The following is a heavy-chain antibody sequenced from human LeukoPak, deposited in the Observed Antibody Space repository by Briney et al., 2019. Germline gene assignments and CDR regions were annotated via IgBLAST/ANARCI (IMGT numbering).Heavy chain of an antibody. J-gene: IGHJ5*02. CDR2: IYYSGST. D-gene: IGHD2-2*01. CDR1: GGSISSYY. CDR3: ASWAVVVPAAIGWFDP. V-gene: IGHV4-59*08. Sequence: SETLSLTCTVSGGSISSYYWSWIRQPPGKGLEWIGYIYYSGSTNYNPSLKSRVTISVDTSKNQFSLKLSSVTAADTAVCYCASWAVVVPAAIGWFDPWGQGTLVTVSS.